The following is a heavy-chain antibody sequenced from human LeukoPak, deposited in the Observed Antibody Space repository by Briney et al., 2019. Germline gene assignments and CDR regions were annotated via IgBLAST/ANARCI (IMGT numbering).Heavy chain of an antibody. J-gene: IGHJ4*02. CDR1: GYSFTSYW. CDR3: ARRGYSYGFYFDY. CDR2: IYPGYSDT. V-gene: IGHV5-51*01. D-gene: IGHD5-18*01. Sequence: GESLKIFWKGSGYSFTSYWIGWVRQMPGKGLEMMGIIYPGYSDTRYSPSFQGQVTISADKSISTAYLQWSSLKASDTAMYYCARRGYSYGFYFDYWGQGTLVTVHS.